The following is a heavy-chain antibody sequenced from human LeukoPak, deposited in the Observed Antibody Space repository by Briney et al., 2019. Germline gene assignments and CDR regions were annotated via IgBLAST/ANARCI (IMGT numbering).Heavy chain of an antibody. J-gene: IGHJ5*02. CDR3: ARGLTFGELSDWFDP. CDR1: GYTFTSYG. D-gene: IGHD3-10*01. CDR2: ISAYNGNT. Sequence: ASVKVSCKASGYTFTSYGINWVRQAPGQGLEWMGWISAYNGNTNYAQKLQGRVTMTTDTSTSTAYMELRSLRSDDTAVYYCARGLTFGELSDWFDPWGQGTLVTVSS. V-gene: IGHV1-18*04.